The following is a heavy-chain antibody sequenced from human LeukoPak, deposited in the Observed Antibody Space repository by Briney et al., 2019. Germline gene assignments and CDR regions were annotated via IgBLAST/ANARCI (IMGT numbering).Heavy chain of an antibody. V-gene: IGHV3-21*01. CDR1: GFTFSGYT. CDR3: ARDPELGYCSSTSCPIDY. CDR2: ISSSSRHI. D-gene: IGHD2-2*01. Sequence: GSLRLSCAASGFTFSGYTMNWVRQAPGKGLEWVSSISSSSRHIYYADTVKARFTISRDNAKNSLYLQMNSLRAEDTAVYYCARDPELGYCSSTSCPIDYWGQGTLVTVSS. J-gene: IGHJ4*02.